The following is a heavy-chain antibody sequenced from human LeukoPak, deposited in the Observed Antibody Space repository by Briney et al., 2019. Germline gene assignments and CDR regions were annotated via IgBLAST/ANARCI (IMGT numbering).Heavy chain of an antibody. V-gene: IGHV4-39*01. CDR2: IYYGGST. D-gene: IGHD5-12*01. J-gene: IGHJ4*02. CDR3: ARRIMGTMEDY. Sequence: PSETLSLTCTVSGGSISSSSYYWAWIRQPPGKGLEWIGHIYYGGSTSYNASLQSRVTISVDTSKNHFSLQLNSVTAADTAVYYCARRIMGTMEDYWGQGTLVTVSS. CDR1: GGSISSSSYY.